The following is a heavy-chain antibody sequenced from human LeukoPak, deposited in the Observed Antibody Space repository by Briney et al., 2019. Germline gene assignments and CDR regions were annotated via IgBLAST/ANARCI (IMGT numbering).Heavy chain of an antibody. D-gene: IGHD2-21*02. J-gene: IGHJ4*02. Sequence: GASVKVSCKASGGTFSSYAISWVRQAPGQGLEWMGGIIPTFGTATYAQKFQGRVTITADESTSTAYMELSSLRSEDTAVYYCAREAYCGGDCYLRNYFDYWGQGTLVTVSS. CDR1: GGTFSSYA. CDR2: IIPTFGTA. CDR3: AREAYCGGDCYLRNYFDY. V-gene: IGHV1-69*13.